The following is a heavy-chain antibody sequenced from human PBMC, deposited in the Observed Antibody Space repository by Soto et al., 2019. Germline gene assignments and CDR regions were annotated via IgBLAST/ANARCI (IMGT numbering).Heavy chain of an antibody. CDR3: ARGPLLQGNTAMVPFDY. CDR1: GYTFTGYY. V-gene: IGHV1-2*04. D-gene: IGHD5-18*01. CDR2: INPNSGGT. J-gene: IGHJ4*02. Sequence: ASVKVSCKASGYTFTGYYMHWVRQAPGQGLEWMGWINPNSGGTNYAQKFQGWVTMTRDTSISTAYMELSRLRSDDTAVYYCARGPLLQGNTAMVPFDYWGQGTLVTVSS.